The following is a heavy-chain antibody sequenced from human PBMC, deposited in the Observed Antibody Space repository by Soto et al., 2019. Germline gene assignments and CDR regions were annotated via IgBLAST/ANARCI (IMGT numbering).Heavy chain of an antibody. J-gene: IGHJ4*02. CDR1: GYIFTSFW. D-gene: IGHD6-19*01. V-gene: IGHV5-51*01. CDR3: ARMSLWSGWPHDC. CDR2: IYPGDSDT. Sequence: GESLKISCKGSGYIFTSFWIGWVRQMPGKGLEWIGIIYPGDSDTRYSPSFQGQVTISAERSISTAYLQWSSLKDSDTAIYYCARMSLWSGWPHDCCGQANLVTVS.